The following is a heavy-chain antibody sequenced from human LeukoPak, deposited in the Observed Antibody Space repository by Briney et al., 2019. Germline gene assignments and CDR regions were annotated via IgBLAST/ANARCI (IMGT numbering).Heavy chain of an antibody. J-gene: IGHJ5*02. D-gene: IGHD6-25*01. V-gene: IGHV4-38-2*02. CDR1: GYSITRGDY. Sequence: SETLSLTCSVSGYSITRGDYWGWIRQPPGKGLEWIGSIHHSGNKYESGSTHYNPSLGSRVTVSADPSKDPFSLKLPSMTAADTAVYFCARNASSGFFNAWGQGTLVIVSS. CDR2: IHHSGNKYESGST. CDR3: ARNASSGFFNA.